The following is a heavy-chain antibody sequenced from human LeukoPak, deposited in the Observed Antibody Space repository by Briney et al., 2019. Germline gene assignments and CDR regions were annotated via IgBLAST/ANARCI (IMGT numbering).Heavy chain of an antibody. CDR1: GGTFSSYA. D-gene: IGHD3-22*01. V-gene: IGHV1-69*13. CDR3: ARVSYYDSSGYYSGWYFDL. Sequence: GASVKVSCKASGGTFSSYAISWVRQAPGQGLEWMGGIIPIFGTANYAQKFQGRVTITADESTGTAYMELSSLRSEDTAVYYCARVSYYDSSGYYSGWYFDLWGRGTLVTVSS. J-gene: IGHJ2*01. CDR2: IIPIFGTA.